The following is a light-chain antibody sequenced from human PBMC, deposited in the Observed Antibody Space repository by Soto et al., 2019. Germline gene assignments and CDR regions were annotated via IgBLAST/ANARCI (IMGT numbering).Light chain of an antibody. Sequence: EIVLTQSPSTLSVSLGDSATLSCRASQSVSLSLAWYQMRPGQPPRLLIYGASTRATDIPARFSGSGSGTDFTLTISILQSEDFAVYCCQQYHILPSWTFGQGTKVELK. J-gene: IGKJ1*01. CDR2: GAS. CDR3: QQYHILPSWT. CDR1: QSVSLS. V-gene: IGKV3-15*01.